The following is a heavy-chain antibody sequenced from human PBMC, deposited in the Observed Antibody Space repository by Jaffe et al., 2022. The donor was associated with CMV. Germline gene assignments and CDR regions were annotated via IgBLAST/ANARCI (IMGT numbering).Heavy chain of an antibody. CDR3: ARVALSSGFFYFDF. D-gene: IGHD6-19*01. V-gene: IGHV4-59*12. Sequence: QVQLQESGPGLVKPSETLSLTCTVSGGSISNYFWSWIRQPAGKGLEWIGRIYSSEDTNYSGSTNYNPSLRSRVTMSVDTSKRQFSLKLSSVTAADTAVYFCARVALSSGFFYFDFWGQGALVTVSS. CDR2: IYSSEDTNYSGST. J-gene: IGHJ4*02. CDR1: GGSISNYF.